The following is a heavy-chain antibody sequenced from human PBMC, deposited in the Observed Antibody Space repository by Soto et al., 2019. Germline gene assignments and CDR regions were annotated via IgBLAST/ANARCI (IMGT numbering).Heavy chain of an antibody. CDR3: ARELRYYGSGSYYYYFDY. CDR2: ISSNGGST. CDR1: GFTFSSYA. D-gene: IGHD3-10*01. Sequence: GGSLRLSCAASGFTFSSYAMHWVRQAPGKGLEYVSAISSNGGSTYYANSVKGRFTISRDNSKNTLYLQMGSLRAEDMAVYYCARELRYYGSGSYYYYFDYWGQGTLVTVSS. J-gene: IGHJ4*02. V-gene: IGHV3-64*01.